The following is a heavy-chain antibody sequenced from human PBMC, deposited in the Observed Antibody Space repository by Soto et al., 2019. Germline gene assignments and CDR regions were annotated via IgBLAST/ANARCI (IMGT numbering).Heavy chain of an antibody. Sequence: QVQLLQSGAEVKKPGASVKVSCKASGYTFTSYGISWVRQAPGQGLEWMGWISAYNGNTNYAQKLQGRVTMTTDTSTSTAYLELRSLRSDDTAVYYCARVFRIWFIDRSGYYDYWGQGTLVTVSS. CDR3: ARVFRIWFIDRSGYYDY. V-gene: IGHV1-18*01. CDR2: ISAYNGNT. J-gene: IGHJ4*02. CDR1: GYTFTSYG. D-gene: IGHD3-22*01.